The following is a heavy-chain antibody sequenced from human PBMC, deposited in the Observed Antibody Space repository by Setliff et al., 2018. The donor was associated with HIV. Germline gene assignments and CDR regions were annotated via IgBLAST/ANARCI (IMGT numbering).Heavy chain of an antibody. J-gene: IGHJ6*03. CDR1: GGSFSGYY. Sequence: PSETLSLTCAVYGGSFSGYYWSWIRQPPGKGLEWIGEINHSGSTNYKPSLKSRVTMSVDTSKNQFSLNLTSVTAADTAVYYCARGCPNGGNIVGDYYYYYMDVWGKGTTVTVSS. CDR3: ARGCPNGGNIVGDYYYYYMDV. V-gene: IGHV4-34*01. CDR2: INHSGST. D-gene: IGHD1-26*01.